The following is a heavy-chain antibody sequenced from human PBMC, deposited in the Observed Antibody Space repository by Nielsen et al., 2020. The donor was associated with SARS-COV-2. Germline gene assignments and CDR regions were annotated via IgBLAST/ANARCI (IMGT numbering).Heavy chain of an antibody. CDR1: GFTFNTFA. V-gene: IGHV3-23*01. J-gene: IGHJ5*02. CDR3: ARDKWESVAIVPYNWFDL. D-gene: IGHD2-21*01. CDR2: ISGSGGGT. Sequence: GGSLRLSCAASGFTFNTFAMGWVRQPPGKGLEWVLAISGSGGGTYYADSVKGRFTISRDNSKNTLYLQMNSLRPEDTAVYYCARDKWESVAIVPYNWFDLWGQGTLVTVSS.